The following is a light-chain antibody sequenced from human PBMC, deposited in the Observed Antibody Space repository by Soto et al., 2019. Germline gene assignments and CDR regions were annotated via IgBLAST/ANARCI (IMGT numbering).Light chain of an antibody. Sequence: DIQMTQSPSTLSASVGDRVTITCRASQSIGGGLAWYQQKPGKAPKLLIFDGSSLKSGVPSRFSGSGSGTEFTLTISSLQPVDFATYYCQKYDSYSLTFGQGTKVDIK. CDR2: DGS. CDR3: QKYDSYSLT. CDR1: QSIGGG. J-gene: IGKJ1*01. V-gene: IGKV1-5*01.